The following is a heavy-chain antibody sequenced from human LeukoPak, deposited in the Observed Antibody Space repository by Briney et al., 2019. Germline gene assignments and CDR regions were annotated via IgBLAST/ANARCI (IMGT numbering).Heavy chain of an antibody. CDR1: GYTFPSYG. D-gene: IGHD3-10*01. V-gene: IGHV1-18*01. CDR2: ISAYNGNT. J-gene: IGHJ5*02. CDR3: ARGLIWFGELNNWFDP. Sequence: GAAVKVSCKASGYTFPSYGISWVRQAPGQGLEWMGWISAYNGNTNYAQKLQGGVTMTTDTSTSTAYMELRSLRSDDTAVYYCARGLIWFGELNNWFDPWGQGTLVTVSS.